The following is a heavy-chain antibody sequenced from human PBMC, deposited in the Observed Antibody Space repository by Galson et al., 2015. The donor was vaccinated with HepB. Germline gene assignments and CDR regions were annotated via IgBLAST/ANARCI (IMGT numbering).Heavy chain of an antibody. J-gene: IGHJ3*02. Sequence: PTCAVSGDSISSSHWWTWVRQAPGKGLEWIGEMYHSGSTKYTPFLKSRVTISVDKSKNQFSLRLTSVTAADTAVYYCARDRFADDALDIWGQGTVVTVSS. CDR2: MYHSGST. CDR3: ARDRFADDALDI. CDR1: GDSISSSHW. V-gene: IGHV4-4*02.